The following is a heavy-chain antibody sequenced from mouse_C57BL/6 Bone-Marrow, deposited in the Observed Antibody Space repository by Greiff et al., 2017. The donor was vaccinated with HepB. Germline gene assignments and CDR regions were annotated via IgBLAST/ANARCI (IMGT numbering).Heavy chain of an antibody. V-gene: IGHV5-17*01. J-gene: IGHJ2*01. CDR1: GFTFSDYG. CDR2: ISSGSSSI. Sequence: EVQVVESGGGLVKPGGSLKLSCAASGFTFSDYGMHWVRQAPEKGLEWVAYISSGSSSIYYADTVKGRFTLSRDNAKNTLFLQMTSLRSEDTDMYYCARRGYAYWGQGTTLTVSS. CDR3: ARRGYAY. D-gene: IGHD3-2*02.